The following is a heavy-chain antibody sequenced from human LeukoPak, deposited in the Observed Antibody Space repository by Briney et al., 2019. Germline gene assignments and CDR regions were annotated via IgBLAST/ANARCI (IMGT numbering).Heavy chain of an antibody. CDR3: AKDVASSVEYFDY. Sequence: PGGSLRLSCAASGFTFSSYGMHWVRQAPGKGLEWVAVIPYDGSNKYYADSVKGRFTISRDNSKNTLYLQMNSLRAEDTAVYYCAKDVASSVEYFDYWGQGTLVTVSS. J-gene: IGHJ4*02. V-gene: IGHV3-30*18. CDR1: GFTFSSYG. CDR2: IPYDGSNK. D-gene: IGHD2-15*01.